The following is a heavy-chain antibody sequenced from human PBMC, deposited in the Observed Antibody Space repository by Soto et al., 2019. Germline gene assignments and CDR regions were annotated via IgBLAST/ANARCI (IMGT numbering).Heavy chain of an antibody. CDR2: IHYSGST. CDR1: GDSISSNGYY. V-gene: IGHV4-31*03. CDR3: ARDTVVVPAAHIYYYYGMDV. Sequence: SETLSLTCTVSGDSISSNGYYWSWIRQHPGKGLEWIEYIHYSGSTYYNPSLKSRVTISLDTSKKQFSLKLSSVTAAATAVYYCARDTVVVPAAHIYYYYGMDVWGQGTTVTVSS. J-gene: IGHJ6*02. D-gene: IGHD2-2*01.